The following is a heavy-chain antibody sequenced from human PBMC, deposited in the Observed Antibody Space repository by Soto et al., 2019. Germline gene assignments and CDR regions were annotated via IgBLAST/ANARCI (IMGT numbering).Heavy chain of an antibody. V-gene: IGHV1-8*01. CDR1: GYTFTDYD. J-gene: IGHJ4*02. Sequence: QVQVVQSRAEVKRPGASVRVSCKASGYTFTDYDINWVRQATGQGLEWMGWMSPDSGNTGYAQQFQGRVTITRNTSISTVYMELSSLRSEDTAVYYCEVTTGYWGQGTMVTVSS. D-gene: IGHD2-21*02. CDR2: MSPDSGNT. CDR3: EVTTGY.